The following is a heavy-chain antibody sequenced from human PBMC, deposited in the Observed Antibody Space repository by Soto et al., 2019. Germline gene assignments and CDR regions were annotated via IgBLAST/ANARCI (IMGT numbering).Heavy chain of an antibody. J-gene: IGHJ3*01. V-gene: IGHV3-30*03. CDR2: ISDEGKNE. CDR1: GFTFSRHR. D-gene: IGHD6-13*01. CDR3: TREGSSWRFAFDL. Sequence: GGSLRLSFAAPGFTFSRHRMHWVRQAPGKGLDRVAVISDEGKNEYYADNVKGRFTISRDKSKNILFLEMNSLRLDDTVVYFCTREGSSWRFAFDLWGQGTMVTVSS.